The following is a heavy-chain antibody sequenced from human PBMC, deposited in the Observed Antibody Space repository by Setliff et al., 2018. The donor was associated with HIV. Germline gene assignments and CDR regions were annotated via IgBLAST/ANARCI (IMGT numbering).Heavy chain of an antibody. CDR1: GDSISSSAYY. CDR2: IYYSGTA. V-gene: IGHV4-39*07. J-gene: IGHJ4*02. CDR3: ARVIASGYNFWSGPEV. D-gene: IGHD3-3*01. Sequence: PSETLSLTCTVSGDSISSSAYYWGWVRQPPGKGLEWIGSIYYSGTAYYNPSLRSRVTILVDTSNNNFSLKLNSVTAADTAMYHCARVIASGYNFWSGPEVWGQGTLVTVSS.